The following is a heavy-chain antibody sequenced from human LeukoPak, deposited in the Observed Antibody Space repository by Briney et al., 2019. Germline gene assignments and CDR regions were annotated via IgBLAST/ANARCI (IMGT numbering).Heavy chain of an antibody. D-gene: IGHD2-8*01. CDR3: ARNGPSADDAFDI. V-gene: IGHV1-8*01. Sequence: ASVNVSRKSSAYTFTSYDINWERHATGQGLEWMGWMNRNSGNKGDAQKFQGRVTMTRNISISTAYMELSSLRSEDTAVYYCARNGPSADDAFDIWGQGTMVTVSS. J-gene: IGHJ3*02. CDR2: MNRNSGNK. CDR1: AYTFTSYD.